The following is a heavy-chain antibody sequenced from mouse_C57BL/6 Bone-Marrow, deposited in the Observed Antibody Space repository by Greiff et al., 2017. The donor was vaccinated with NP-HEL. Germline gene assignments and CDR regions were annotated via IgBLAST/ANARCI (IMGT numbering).Heavy chain of an antibody. D-gene: IGHD2-3*01. CDR3: ARNLIYDGYLYYFDY. J-gene: IGHJ2*01. Sequence: VQLQQPGAELVRPGSSVKLSCKASGYTFTSYWMHWVKQRPIQGLEWIGNIDPSDSETHYNQKFKDKATLTVDKSSSTAYMQLSSLTSEDSAVYYCARNLIYDGYLYYFDYWGQGTTLTVSS. V-gene: IGHV1-52*01. CDR2: IDPSDSET. CDR1: GYTFTSYW.